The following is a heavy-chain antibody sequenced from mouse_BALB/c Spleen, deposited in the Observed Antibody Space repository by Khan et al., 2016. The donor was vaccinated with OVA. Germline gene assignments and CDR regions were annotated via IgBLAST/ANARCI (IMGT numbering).Heavy chain of an antibody. V-gene: IGHV1-20*02. CDR1: GYSFTGYF. Sequence: VQLKQSGPELVKPGPSVKISCKASGYSFTGYFMNWVMQSHGKSLEWIGRINPHIGETLYNQKFKGQATLTVDESSRTVLMELRSLASEDSAVYNYAGRNNNDIDYWGQGTTLTVSS. J-gene: IGHJ2*01. D-gene: IGHD1-3*01. CDR2: INPHIGET. CDR3: AGRNNNDIDY.